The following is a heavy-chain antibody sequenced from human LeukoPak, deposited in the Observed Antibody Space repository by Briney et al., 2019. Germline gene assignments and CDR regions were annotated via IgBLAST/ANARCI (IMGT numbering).Heavy chain of an antibody. Sequence: ASVKVSCKASGYTFTSYDINWVRQATGQGLEWMGWMNPNSGNTGYAQKFQGRVTMTRNTSISTAYMELSSLRSEDTAVYYCARGRTRWLQSLFDYWSQGTLVTVSS. CDR1: GYTFTSYD. D-gene: IGHD5-24*01. V-gene: IGHV1-8*01. CDR2: MNPNSGNT. J-gene: IGHJ4*02. CDR3: ARGRTRWLQSLFDY.